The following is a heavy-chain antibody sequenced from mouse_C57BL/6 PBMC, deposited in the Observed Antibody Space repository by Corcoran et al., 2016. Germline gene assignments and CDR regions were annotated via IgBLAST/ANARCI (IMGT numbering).Heavy chain of an antibody. J-gene: IGHJ3*01. V-gene: IGHV1-26*01. CDR3: ARGGSLFAY. CDR1: GYTFTDYY. D-gene: IGHD1-1*01. Sequence: EVQLQQSGPELVKPGASVKISCKASGYTFTDYYMNWVKQSHGKSLEWIGDINPNNGGTSYNQKFKGKATLTVDKSSSTAYMELRSLTSEDSAVYYCARGGSLFAYWGQGTLVTVSA. CDR2: INPNNGGT.